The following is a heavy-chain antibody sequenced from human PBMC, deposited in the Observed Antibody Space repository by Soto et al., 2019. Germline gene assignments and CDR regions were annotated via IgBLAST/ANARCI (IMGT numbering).Heavy chain of an antibody. J-gene: IGHJ4*02. Sequence: GGSLRLSCAASGFTFSSYAMSWVRQAPGKGLEWVSAISGSGGSTYYADSLKGRFTISRDNSKNTLYLQMNSLRAEETAVYYCAKAPYYDSSGYYKFDYWGQGTLVTVSS. CDR2: ISGSGGST. V-gene: IGHV3-23*01. CDR3: AKAPYYDSSGYYKFDY. D-gene: IGHD3-22*01. CDR1: GFTFSSYA.